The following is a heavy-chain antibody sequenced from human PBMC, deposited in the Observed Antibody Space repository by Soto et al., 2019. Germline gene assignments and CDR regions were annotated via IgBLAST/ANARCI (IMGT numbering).Heavy chain of an antibody. CDR2: FNPNGGST. J-gene: IGHJ2*01. CDR3: ARGGYDWYFDL. Sequence: QVQLVQSGAEVKKPGASVKVSCKASGYTFNSYYIHWVRQAPGQGLEWMGIFNPNGGSTNYAQNLQGRGTLTRDTYTSTVYMELSSLRSEDTAIYYCARGGYDWYFDLWGRGTLVTVSS. D-gene: IGHD1-1*01. V-gene: IGHV1-46*02. CDR1: GYTFNSYY.